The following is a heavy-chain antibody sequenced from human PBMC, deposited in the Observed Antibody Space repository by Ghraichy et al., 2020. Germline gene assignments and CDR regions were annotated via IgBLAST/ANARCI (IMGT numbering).Heavy chain of an antibody. Sequence: SETLSLTCTVSGGSISSDYWSWIRQPPGKGLEWIGYSSYSGSTNYHPSLKSRVTISVDPSKNQFSLKLSSVTAADAAVYYCARRGGSYCGGDCYDGFDYWGQGTLVTVSS. CDR3: ARRGGSYCGGDCYDGFDY. D-gene: IGHD2-21*02. J-gene: IGHJ4*02. V-gene: IGHV4-59*08. CDR2: SSYSGST. CDR1: GGSISSDY.